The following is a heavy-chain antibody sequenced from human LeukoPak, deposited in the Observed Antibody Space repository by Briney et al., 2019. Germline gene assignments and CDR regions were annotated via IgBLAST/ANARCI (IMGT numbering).Heavy chain of an antibody. CDR3: ARDTGYLGSNYGMDV. Sequence: PSETLSLTCTVSGGPISSYYWSWIRQPPGKGLEWIGYIFYSGSTNCNPSLKSRVTISVDTSKNQFSLNLSSVTAADTAIYYCARDTGYLGSNYGMDVWGQGTTVTVSS. CDR1: GGPISSYY. J-gene: IGHJ6*02. D-gene: IGHD3-22*01. CDR2: IFYSGST. V-gene: IGHV4-59*01.